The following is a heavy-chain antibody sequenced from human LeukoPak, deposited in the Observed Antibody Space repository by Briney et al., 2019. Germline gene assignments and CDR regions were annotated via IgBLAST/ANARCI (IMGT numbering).Heavy chain of an antibody. CDR2: IIPIFGTA. CDR3: ARVARRSSDQRDIVVVPAAYYFDY. D-gene: IGHD2-2*01. V-gene: IGHV1-69*13. J-gene: IGHJ4*02. CDR1: GGTFSSYA. Sequence: SVTVSCKASGGTFSSYAISWVRQAPGQGLEWMGGIIPIFGTANYAQKFQGRVTITADESTSTAYMELSSLRSEDTAVYYCARVARRSSDQRDIVVVPAAYYFDYWGQGTLVTVSS.